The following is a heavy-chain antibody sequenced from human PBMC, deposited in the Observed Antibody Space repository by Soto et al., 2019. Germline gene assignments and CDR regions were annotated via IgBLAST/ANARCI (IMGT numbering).Heavy chain of an antibody. CDR3: ARDMPYAAGSLAGCDY. V-gene: IGHV4-59*01. CDR2: IYHSGTT. CDR1: GDSITGSY. D-gene: IGHD1-26*01. Sequence: QVQLRESGPGLVKPSETLSLTCTVSGDSITGSYWSWIRQPPGKTLEWIGYIYHSGTTTYNPPLKSRVSISVDTSKNQFSLRLTSVIAADTAVYYCARDMPYAAGSLAGCDYWGQGILVTVSS. J-gene: IGHJ4*02.